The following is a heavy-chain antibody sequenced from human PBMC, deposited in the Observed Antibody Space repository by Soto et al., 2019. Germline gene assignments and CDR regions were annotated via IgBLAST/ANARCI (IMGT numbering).Heavy chain of an antibody. Sequence: GGSLRLSCAASGFTFSRYWMSWVRQAPGKGLEWVANIKQDGSEKYYVDSVKGRFTISRDNAKNSLYLQMNSLRAEDTAVYYCARYLVDESYYYYGMDVWGQGTTVTVSS. D-gene: IGHD6-6*01. CDR1: GFTFSRYW. J-gene: IGHJ6*02. CDR3: ARYLVDESYYYYGMDV. CDR2: IKQDGSEK. V-gene: IGHV3-7*03.